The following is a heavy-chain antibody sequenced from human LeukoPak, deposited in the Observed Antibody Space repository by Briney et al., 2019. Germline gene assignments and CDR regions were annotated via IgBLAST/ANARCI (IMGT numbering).Heavy chain of an antibody. CDR2: ISGSSSTI. Sequence: GGSLRLSCAASGFTFSSYSMNWVRQAPGKGLEWVSNISGSSSTIYYADSVKGRFTISRDNAKNSLYLQMNSLRAEDTAVYYCARGLFLHQYYYDSSGYYGDFAYWGQGTLVTVSS. V-gene: IGHV3-48*04. CDR3: ARGLFLHQYYYDSSGYYGDFAY. J-gene: IGHJ4*02. D-gene: IGHD3-22*01. CDR1: GFTFSSYS.